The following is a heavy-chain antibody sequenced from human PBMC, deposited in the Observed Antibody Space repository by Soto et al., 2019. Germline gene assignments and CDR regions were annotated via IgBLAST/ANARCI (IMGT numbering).Heavy chain of an antibody. CDR1: GYTFTNYG. J-gene: IGHJ4*02. CDR3: ARDQYHRAKFDY. V-gene: IGHV1-18*01. CDR2: TSAYNGNT. Sequence: ASVKVSCKTSGYTFTNYGISWVRQAPGRGLEWLGWTSAYNGNTNYAQKFQDRVTMTTDTSTSTVYMELRSLRSDDTDVYYCARDQYHRAKFDYWGQAVLVSVS.